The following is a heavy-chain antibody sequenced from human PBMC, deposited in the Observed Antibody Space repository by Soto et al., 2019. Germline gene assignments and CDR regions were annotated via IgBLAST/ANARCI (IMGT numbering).Heavy chain of an antibody. Sequence: PGESLKISCKGFGYSFGNYWIGWVCQMPGKGLEWMGIIYPDDSDIRYSPSFRGRVTISADKSLNTAYLQWSTLKASDTATYFCAGLGYGPSLENHWFDPWGQGTPVTVSS. J-gene: IGHJ5*02. V-gene: IGHV5-51*01. CDR3: AGLGYGPSLENHWFDP. D-gene: IGHD5-18*01. CDR1: GYSFGNYW. CDR2: IYPDDSDI.